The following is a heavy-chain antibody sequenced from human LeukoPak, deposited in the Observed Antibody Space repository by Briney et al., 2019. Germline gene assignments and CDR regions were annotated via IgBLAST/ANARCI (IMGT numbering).Heavy chain of an antibody. CDR1: GFTFSSYA. CDR2: ISSNGGST. CDR3: ARVSHSQQPLDY. J-gene: IGHJ4*02. V-gene: IGHV3-64*01. Sequence: GGSLRLSCAASGFTFSSYAMHWVRQAPGKGLEYVSAISSNGGSTYYANSVKGRFTISRDNTKNSLYLQMNSLRAEDTAVYYCARVSHSQQPLDYWGQGTLVTVSS. D-gene: IGHD6-13*01.